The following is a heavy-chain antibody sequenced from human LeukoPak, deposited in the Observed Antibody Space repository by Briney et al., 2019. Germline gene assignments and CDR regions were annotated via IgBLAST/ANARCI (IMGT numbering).Heavy chain of an antibody. CDR3: ARRSSGYYSYSFDF. V-gene: IGHV3-21*01. D-gene: IGHD3-22*01. J-gene: IGHJ4*02. CDR2: ITSSSASI. CDR1: GFTLSSYS. Sequence: GGSLRLSCAASGFTLSSYSMNWVRQAPGKGLEWVSSITSSSASIYYADSVKGRFTISRDNAKNSLYLQMSSLRAEDTAVYYCARRSSGYYSYSFDFWGQGTLVTVSP.